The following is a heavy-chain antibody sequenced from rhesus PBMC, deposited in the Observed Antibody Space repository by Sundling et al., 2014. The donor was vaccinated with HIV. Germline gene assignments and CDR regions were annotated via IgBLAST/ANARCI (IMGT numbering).Heavy chain of an antibody. CDR3: ARTGPWTGYYSFDF. CDR2: IHGRDSNT. D-gene: IGHD3-3*01. CDR1: GGSISTHY. V-gene: IGHV4-169*01. Sequence: QLQLQESGPGLVKPSETLSVTCAVSGGSISTHYWSWIRRAPGKGLEWIGYIHGRDSNTDYNPSLKSRVTLSVDTSKNQFSLRLNSVTAADTAVYSCARTGPWTGYYSFDFWGQGVLVTVSP. J-gene: IGHJ4*01.